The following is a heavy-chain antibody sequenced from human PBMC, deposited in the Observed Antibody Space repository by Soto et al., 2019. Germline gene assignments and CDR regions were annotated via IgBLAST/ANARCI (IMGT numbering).Heavy chain of an antibody. V-gene: IGHV5-51*01. Sequence: GESLKISCKGSGYSFTSYWIGWVRQMPGKGLEWMGIIYPGDSDTRYSPSFQGQVTISADKSISTAYLQWSSLKASDTAMFYCAIQACTIFGGVNNYYYYYGMDLWGQGTTLT. CDR1: GYSFTSYW. J-gene: IGHJ6*02. CDR3: AIQACTIFGGVNNYYYYYGMDL. CDR2: IYPGDSDT. D-gene: IGHD3-3*01.